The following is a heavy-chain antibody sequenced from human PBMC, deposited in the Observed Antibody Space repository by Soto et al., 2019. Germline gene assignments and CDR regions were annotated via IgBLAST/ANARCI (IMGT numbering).Heavy chain of an antibody. V-gene: IGHV4-4*08. CDR1: GGSIRDDY. CDR2: MIPRADK. CDR3: ARTGRPGPHFDY. Sequence: SGTQCITCTVAGGSIRDDYWSWIPQPPRKGLDTIGYMIPRADKKANAALQSRLTISVDNSENQSSFKMTSMTAAVTAVYYCARTGRPGPHFDYWGQGILLTVSS. J-gene: IGHJ4*02. D-gene: IGHD3-10*01.